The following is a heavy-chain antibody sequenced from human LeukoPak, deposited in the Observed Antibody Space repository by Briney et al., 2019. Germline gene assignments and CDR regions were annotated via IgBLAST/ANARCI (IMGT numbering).Heavy chain of an antibody. Sequence: GGSLTLSCAATGFTFSDHHIDWVRQAPGEGVAWVGRSRNKANSYTTEYAACVKGILTISRDVSKDSLYLQMNSLKTEDTAVYYCARAGLVVVTAKKSDAFDVWGQGTMGTVSA. CDR3: ARAGLVVVTAKKSDAFDV. J-gene: IGHJ3*01. V-gene: IGHV3-72*01. D-gene: IGHD2-21*02. CDR2: SRNKANSYTT. CDR1: GFTFSDHH.